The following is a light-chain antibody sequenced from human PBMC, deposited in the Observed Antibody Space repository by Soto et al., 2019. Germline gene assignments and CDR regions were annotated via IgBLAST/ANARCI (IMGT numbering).Light chain of an antibody. CDR2: DAS. Sequence: EIVLTQSPATLSLSPGERATLYCRASQSVSSYLAWYQHKPGQAPRLLIYDASNRATVIPARFSGSGSGTDFTLTIIRLYHEDFAVYYCQQRSNCPWITFGQGKRLEIK. V-gene: IGKV3-11*01. J-gene: IGKJ5*01. CDR3: QQRSNCPWIT. CDR1: QSVSSY.